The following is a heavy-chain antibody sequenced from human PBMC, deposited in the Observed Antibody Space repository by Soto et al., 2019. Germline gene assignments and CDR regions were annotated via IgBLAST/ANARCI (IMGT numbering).Heavy chain of an antibody. CDR1: GGTFSSYA. CDR3: ARVGNYYGSGSRYYFDY. Sequence: QVQLVQSGAEVKKPGSSVKVSCKASGGTFSSYAISWVRQAPGQGLEWMGGIIPNFGTANYAQKFQGRVTITADESTSTAYMELSSLRSEDTAVYYCARVGNYYGSGSRYYFDYWGQGTLVTVSS. J-gene: IGHJ4*02. D-gene: IGHD3-10*01. CDR2: IIPNFGTA. V-gene: IGHV1-69*01.